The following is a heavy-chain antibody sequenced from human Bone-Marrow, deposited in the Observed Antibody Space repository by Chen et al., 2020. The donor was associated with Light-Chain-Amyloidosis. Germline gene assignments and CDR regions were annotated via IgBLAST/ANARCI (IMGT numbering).Heavy chain of an antibody. Sequence: QVQLVQSGAEVKKPGSSVKVSCKASGGTFSSYAISWVRQAPGQGLEWMGRIIPIRGRANYAPKCQGRVTITADKSTSTAYMELSSLRSEDTAVYYCARLPARRLGELSDFDYWGQGTLVTVSS. V-gene: IGHV1-69*04. CDR2: IIPIRGRA. D-gene: IGHD3-16*02. CDR1: GGTFSSYA. J-gene: IGHJ4*02. CDR3: ARLPARRLGELSDFDY.